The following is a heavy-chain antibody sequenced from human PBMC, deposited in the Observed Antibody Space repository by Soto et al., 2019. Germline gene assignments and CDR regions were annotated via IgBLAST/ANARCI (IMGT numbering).Heavy chain of an antibody. CDR3: ARDRRARHSNYYYYYGMDV. D-gene: IGHD4-4*01. CDR2: ISSSSSTI. Sequence: GGSLRLSCAASGFTFSSYSMNWVRQAPGKGLEWVSYISSSSSTIYYADSVKGRFTISRDNAKNSLYLQMNSLRDEDTAVYYCARDRRARHSNYYYYYGMDVWGQGTTVTVSS. CDR1: GFTFSSYS. J-gene: IGHJ6*02. V-gene: IGHV3-48*02.